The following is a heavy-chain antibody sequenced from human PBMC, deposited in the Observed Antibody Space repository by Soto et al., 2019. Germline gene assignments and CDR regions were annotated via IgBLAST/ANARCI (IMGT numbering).Heavy chain of an antibody. CDR1: GGSFSGYY. D-gene: IGHD5-18*01. J-gene: IGHJ4*02. CDR2: INHSGST. Sequence: PSETLSLTCAVYGGSFSGYYWSWIRQPPGKGLEWIGEINHSGSTNYNPSLKSRVTISVDTSKNQFSLKLSSVTAADTAVDYCARGIRGYSYIDYWGKGTLVTV. CDR3: ARGIRGYSYIDY. V-gene: IGHV4-34*01.